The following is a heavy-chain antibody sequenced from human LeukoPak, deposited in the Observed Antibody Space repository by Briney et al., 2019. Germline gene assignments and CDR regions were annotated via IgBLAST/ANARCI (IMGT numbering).Heavy chain of an antibody. Sequence: GRSLRLSCAASGFTFDDYAMHWVRQAPGKGLEWVSGISWNSGSIGYADSAKGRFTISRDNAKNSLYLQMNSLRAEDTALYYCAKAARYCSGGSCPYYFDYWGQGTLVTVSS. J-gene: IGHJ4*02. V-gene: IGHV3-9*01. CDR3: AKAARYCSGGSCPYYFDY. CDR2: ISWNSGSI. CDR1: GFTFDDYA. D-gene: IGHD2-15*01.